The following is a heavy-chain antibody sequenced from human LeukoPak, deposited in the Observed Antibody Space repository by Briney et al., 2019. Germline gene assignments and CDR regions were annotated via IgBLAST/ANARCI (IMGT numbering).Heavy chain of an antibody. CDR1: GGSISSGGYS. Sequence: PSETLSLTCTVSGGSISSGGYSWSWIRQPPGKGLEWIGYIYYSGTTNYNPSLKSRVTISVDTSKNQFSLKLSSATAADTAVYYCARGVYIAAAQYAYWGQGTLVTVSS. J-gene: IGHJ4*02. CDR2: IYYSGTT. CDR3: ARGVYIAAAQYAY. V-gene: IGHV4-61*08. D-gene: IGHD6-13*01.